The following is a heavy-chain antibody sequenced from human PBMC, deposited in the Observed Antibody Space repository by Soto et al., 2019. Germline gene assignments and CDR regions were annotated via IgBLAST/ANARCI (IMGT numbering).Heavy chain of an antibody. CDR1: GGSISSYY. V-gene: IGHV4-59*08. CDR2: IHYSGST. CDR3: ARHWTGLDY. Sequence: SETLSLTCTVSGGSISSYYWSWIRQPPGKGLEYIGYIHYSGSTNYKPSLRSRVTISVDTSKNQFSLKLSSVTAADTAVYYCARHWTGLDYWGQGTLVNVS. D-gene: IGHD2-8*02. J-gene: IGHJ4*02.